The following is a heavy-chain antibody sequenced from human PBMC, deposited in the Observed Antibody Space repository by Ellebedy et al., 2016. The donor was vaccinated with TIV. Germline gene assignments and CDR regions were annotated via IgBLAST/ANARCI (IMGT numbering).Heavy chain of an antibody. CDR2: IDPSDSFT. Sequence: GESLKISCKASGYSFTSYRISWVRQMPGKGLEWMGKIDPSDSFTNYSPSFQGHVTISADKSISTAYLQWGSLKASDTAMYYCARLPVGSSWYVDDYWGQGTLVTVS. D-gene: IGHD6-13*01. CDR3: ARLPVGSSWYVDDY. CDR1: GYSFTSYR. J-gene: IGHJ4*02. V-gene: IGHV5-10-1*01.